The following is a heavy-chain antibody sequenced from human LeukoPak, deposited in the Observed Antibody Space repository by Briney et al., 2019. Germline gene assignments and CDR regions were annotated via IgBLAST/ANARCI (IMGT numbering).Heavy chain of an antibody. D-gene: IGHD5-24*01. V-gene: IGHV1-69*04. Sequence: SVKVSCKASGGTFSSYAISWVRQAPGQGLEWMGRIIPILGIANYAQKFQGRVTITADKSTSTAYMELSSLRAEDTAVYYCARLERWLQFVEVDYWGQGTLVTVSS. CDR1: GGTFSSYA. CDR2: IIPILGIA. CDR3: ARLERWLQFVEVDY. J-gene: IGHJ4*02.